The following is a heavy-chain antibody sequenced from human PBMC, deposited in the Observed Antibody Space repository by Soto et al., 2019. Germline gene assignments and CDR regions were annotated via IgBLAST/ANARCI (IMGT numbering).Heavy chain of an antibody. J-gene: IGHJ4*02. CDR3: ARGTGDSSGYYRPFDY. CDR1: AGSVSSDY. V-gene: IGHV4-59*02. D-gene: IGHD3-22*01. Sequence: QVQLQESGPGLVKPSETLSLTCTVSAGSVSSDYWSWIRQPPGKGLEWIGYIYYTGSTNYNPSLESRVTMSVDTSRNQFSLKITSLTAADTAVYYGARGTGDSSGYYRPFDYWGQGTLVTVS. CDR2: IYYTGST.